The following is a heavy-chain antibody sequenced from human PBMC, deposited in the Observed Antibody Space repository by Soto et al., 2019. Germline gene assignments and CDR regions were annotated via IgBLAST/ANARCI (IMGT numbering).Heavy chain of an antibody. Sequence: SETLSLTCTVSGGSISSGDYYWSWIRQHPGKGMEWIGYISYSGSTYYKSSLKSRVTISVDTSQNQLSLKLSSVTTAYKAVYNCTIYRWFWEYDTSTSTSPYYCMDVWGQGTTVTVSS. CDR3: TIYRWFWEYDTSTSTSPYYCMDV. D-gene: IGHD3-10*01. V-gene: IGHV4-31*03. J-gene: IGHJ6*02. CDR2: ISYSGST. CDR1: GGSISSGDYY.